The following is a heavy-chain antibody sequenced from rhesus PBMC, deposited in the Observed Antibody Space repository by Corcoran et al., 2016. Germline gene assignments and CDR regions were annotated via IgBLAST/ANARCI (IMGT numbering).Heavy chain of an antibody. D-gene: IGHD5-12*01. J-gene: IGHJ4*01. Sequence: QVQLQESGPGLVKPSETLSLTCAVSGGSISGGCDWGWIRQPPGKGLEWIGFIYGNSGSTKYNPSLKKRVTISKDTSKNQFSLKVSAVTAADTAVYYCARRDNYSFDYWGQGVLVTVSS. V-gene: IGHV4-76*01. CDR1: GGSISGGCD. CDR3: ARRDNYSFDY. CDR2: IYGNSGST.